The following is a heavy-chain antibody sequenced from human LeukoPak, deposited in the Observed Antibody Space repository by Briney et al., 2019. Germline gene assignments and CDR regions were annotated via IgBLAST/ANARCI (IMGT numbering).Heavy chain of an antibody. J-gene: IGHJ5*02. D-gene: IGHD2/OR15-2a*01. Sequence: PGGSLRLSCATSGFNFDNAWMNWVRQAPGEGLEWVGRIRSNSDGGAIDYAAPVKGRFALSRDDSKNTLYLQMNSLQTEDTAMYYCATDFYDSTWGQGTLVTVSS. V-gene: IGHV3-15*07. CDR2: IRSNSDGGAI. CDR3: ATDFYDST. CDR1: GFNFDNAW.